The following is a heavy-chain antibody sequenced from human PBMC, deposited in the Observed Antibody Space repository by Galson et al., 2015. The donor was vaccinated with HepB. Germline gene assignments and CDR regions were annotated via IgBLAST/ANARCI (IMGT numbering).Heavy chain of an antibody. J-gene: IGHJ5*02. CDR3: ARGRIQLEGFDP. CDR2: IIPILGIA. D-gene: IGHD5-18*01. CDR1: GGTFSSYA. Sequence: SVKVSCKASGGTFSSYAISWVRQAPGQGLEWMGRIIPILGIANYAQKFQGRVTITADKSTSTAYMELSSLRSEDTAVYYCARGRIQLEGFDPWGQGTLVTVSS. V-gene: IGHV1-69*04.